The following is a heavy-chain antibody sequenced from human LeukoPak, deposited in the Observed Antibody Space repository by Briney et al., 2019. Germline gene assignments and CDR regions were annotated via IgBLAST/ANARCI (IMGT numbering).Heavy chain of an antibody. V-gene: IGHV4-4*08. Sequence: ASETLSLTCSVSGGSISSYYWNWIRQTPGKGLEWIGRFYTSGSTNYNPSLKSRVTISVDTSKNQFSLKLSSVTAADTAVYFCARGRVSSSTWYSTYYYYFYMDVWGKGTTVTVSS. D-gene: IGHD6-13*01. J-gene: IGHJ6*03. CDR1: GGSISSYY. CDR3: ARGRVSSSTWYSTYYYYFYMDV. CDR2: FYTSGST.